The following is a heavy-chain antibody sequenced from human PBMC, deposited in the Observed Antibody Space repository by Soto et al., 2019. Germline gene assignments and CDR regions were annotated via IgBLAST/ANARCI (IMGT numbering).Heavy chain of an antibody. CDR3: ARDGATVTTAYYYYYGMDV. Sequence: QVQLVQSGAEVKKPGASVKVSCKASGYTFTSYGISWVRQAPGQGLEWMGWISAYNGNTNYAQKLQGRVPMTTDTSTSTAYMELRSLRSDDTAVYYCARDGATVTTAYYYYYGMDVWGQGTTVTVSS. CDR2: ISAYNGNT. CDR1: GYTFTSYG. D-gene: IGHD4-17*01. V-gene: IGHV1-18*01. J-gene: IGHJ6*02.